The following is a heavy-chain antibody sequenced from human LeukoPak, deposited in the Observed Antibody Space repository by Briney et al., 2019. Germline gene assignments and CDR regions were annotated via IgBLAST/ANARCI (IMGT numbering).Heavy chain of an antibody. CDR1: GFTFSNAW. CDR2: IKSKTDGGTT. Sequence: GGSLRLSCAASGFTFSNAWMSWVRQAPGRGLEWVGRIKSKTDGGTTDYAAPVKGRFTISREDSKNTLYLQMNSLKTEDTAVYYCTTPRGYSSSWFDYWGQGTLVTVSS. V-gene: IGHV3-15*01. CDR3: TTPRGYSSSWFDY. J-gene: IGHJ4*02. D-gene: IGHD6-13*01.